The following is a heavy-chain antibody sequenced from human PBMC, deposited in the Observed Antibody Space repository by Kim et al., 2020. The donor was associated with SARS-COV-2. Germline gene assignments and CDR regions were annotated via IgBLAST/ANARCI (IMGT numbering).Heavy chain of an antibody. CDR1: GFTFSSYW. CDR3: ARDDDPTTPYSSSWYVVGGGYYYYGMDV. Sequence: GGSLRLSCAASGFTFSSYWMHWVRQAPGKGLVWVSRINSDGSSTSYADSVKGRFTISRDNAKNTLYLQMNSLRAEDTAVYYCARDDDPTTPYSSSWYVVGGGYYYYGMDVWGQGTTVTVSS. CDR2: INSDGSST. J-gene: IGHJ6*02. V-gene: IGHV3-74*01. D-gene: IGHD6-13*01.